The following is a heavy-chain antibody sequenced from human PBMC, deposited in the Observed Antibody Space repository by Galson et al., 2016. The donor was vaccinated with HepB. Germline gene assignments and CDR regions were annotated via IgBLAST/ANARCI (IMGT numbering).Heavy chain of an antibody. CDR3: ASGGDYGSFFDF. D-gene: IGHD4-17*01. CDR1: GGSIVSGTYY. V-gene: IGHV4-39*01. CDR2: IFYDGDT. J-gene: IGHJ4*02. Sequence: ETLSLTCTVSGGSIVSGTYYWGWIRQPPGKGLEFIGNIFYDGDTYHNPSLRGRVTMSVDTSQNQFSLSLRSVTAADTAVYFCASGGDYGSFFDFWGQGTLLTVSS.